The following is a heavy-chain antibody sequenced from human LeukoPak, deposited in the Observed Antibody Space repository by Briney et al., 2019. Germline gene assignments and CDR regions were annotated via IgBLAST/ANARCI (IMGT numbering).Heavy chain of an antibody. D-gene: IGHD3-10*01. CDR2: IYYSGST. J-gene: IGHJ4*02. Sequence: PSETLSLTCTVSGGSISSSSYYWGWIRQPPGKGLEWIGSIYYSGSTYYNPSPKSRVTISVDTSKNQFSLKLSSVTAADTAVYYCAKTMVRGVIIMGMGYYFDYWGQGTLVTVSS. CDR1: GGSISSSSYY. V-gene: IGHV4-39*01. CDR3: AKTMVRGVIIMGMGYYFDY.